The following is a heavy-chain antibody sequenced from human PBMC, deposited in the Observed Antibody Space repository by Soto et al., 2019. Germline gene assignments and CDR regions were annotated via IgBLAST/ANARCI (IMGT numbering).Heavy chain of an antibody. Sequence: QVQLVESGGGVVQPGRSLRLSCAASGFTFSSYAMHWVRQAPGKGLEWVAVISYDGSNKYYADSVKGRFTISRDNSKNTLYVQMNSLRAEDRAVYHCARDGEVSSGYYPYHLDYWGQGTLVTVSS. V-gene: IGHV3-30-3*01. CDR1: GFTFSSYA. J-gene: IGHJ4*02. CDR3: ARDGEVSSGYYPYHLDY. D-gene: IGHD3-22*01. CDR2: ISYDGSNK.